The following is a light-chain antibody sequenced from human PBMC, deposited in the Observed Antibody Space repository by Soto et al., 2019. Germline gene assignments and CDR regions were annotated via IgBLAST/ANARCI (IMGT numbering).Light chain of an antibody. J-gene: IGKJ4*01. Sequence: EIVLTQSPGTLSLSPGDIATLSCRASQTVSFSYLAWYQQKPGQAPRLLIYGASSRATGIPDRFSGSESGTDFTLTISRLEPEDFAVYYCQQYGSSPLTFGGGTKVEIK. CDR2: GAS. CDR3: QQYGSSPLT. V-gene: IGKV3-20*01. CDR1: QTVSFSY.